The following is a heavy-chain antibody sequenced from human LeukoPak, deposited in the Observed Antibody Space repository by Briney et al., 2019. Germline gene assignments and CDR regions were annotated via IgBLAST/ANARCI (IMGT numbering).Heavy chain of an antibody. V-gene: IGHV3-30*02. CDR1: GFTFSSYG. CDR2: IRYDGSNK. J-gene: IGHJ5*02. D-gene: IGHD3-10*01. CDR3: ARDSDYYYGSGSQLTP. Sequence: GGSLRLSCAASGFTFSSYGMHWVRQAPGKGLEWVAFIRYDGSNKYYADSVKGRFTISRDNSKYTLYLQMNSLRAEDTAVYYCARDSDYYYGSGSQLTPWGQGTLVTVSS.